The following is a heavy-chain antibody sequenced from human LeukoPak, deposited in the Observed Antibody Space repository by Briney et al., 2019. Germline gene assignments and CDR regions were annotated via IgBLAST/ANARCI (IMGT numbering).Heavy chain of an antibody. V-gene: IGHV1-46*01. CDR3: ARKKGSGWSDYFDY. J-gene: IGHJ4*02. CDR1: GYTFSIYN. D-gene: IGHD6-19*01. CDR2: INPSGGT. Sequence: RASVKVSCKASGYTFSIYNMHWVRQAPGQGLEWVGIINPSGGTSYAQNLQGRITMTRDTSTSTLYMELSSLRSEDTAVYYCARKKGSGWSDYFDYWGQGTLVTVSS.